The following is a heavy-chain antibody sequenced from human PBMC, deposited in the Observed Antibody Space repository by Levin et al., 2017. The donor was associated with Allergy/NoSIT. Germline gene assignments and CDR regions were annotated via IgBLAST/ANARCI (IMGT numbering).Heavy chain of an antibody. CDR3: ARSSRPLLGYCSSTSCYAFGY. CDR2: ISAYNGNT. J-gene: IGHJ4*02. D-gene: IGHD2-2*01. CDR1: GYTFTSYG. Sequence: ASVKVSCKASGYTFTSYGISWVRQAPGQGLEWMGWISAYNGNTNYAQKLQGRVTMTTDTSTSTAYMELRSLRSDDTAVYYCARSSRPLLGYCSSTSCYAFGYWGQGTLVTVSS. V-gene: IGHV1-18*01.